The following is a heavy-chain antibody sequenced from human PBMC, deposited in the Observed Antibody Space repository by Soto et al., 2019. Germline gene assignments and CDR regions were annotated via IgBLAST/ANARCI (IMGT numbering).Heavy chain of an antibody. CDR2: IYWDDYK. J-gene: IGHJ5*02. D-gene: IGHD2-15*01. V-gene: IGHV2-5*02. Sequence: SGPTLVNPTQTLTLTCTFSGFSLSTSGVGVGWIRQPPGKAPEWLAFIYWDDYKFYSPNLTSRLTITKDTSNNQVVLTVTNVDPVDTATYYCAHRQDCRGGSCSWGTGWFDPWGQGLLVTVSS. CDR1: GFSLSTSGVG. CDR3: AHRQDCRGGSCSWGTGWFDP.